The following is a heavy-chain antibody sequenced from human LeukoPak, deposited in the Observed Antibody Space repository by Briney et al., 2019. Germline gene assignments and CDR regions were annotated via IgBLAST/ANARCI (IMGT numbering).Heavy chain of an antibody. CDR1: GYTFTSYD. J-gene: IGHJ4*02. CDR2: MNPNSGNT. D-gene: IGHD3-22*01. Sequence: ASVTVSCKASGYTFTSYDINWVRQATGQGLEWMGWMNPNSGNTGYAQKFQGRVTMTRNTSISTDYMELSSLSSEHTAVYYCARGDDSSGYYRYWGQGSLDTVSS. V-gene: IGHV1-8*01. CDR3: ARGDDSSGYYRY.